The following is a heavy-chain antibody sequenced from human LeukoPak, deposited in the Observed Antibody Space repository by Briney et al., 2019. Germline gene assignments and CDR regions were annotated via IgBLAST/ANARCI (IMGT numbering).Heavy chain of an antibody. V-gene: IGHV3-7*01. Sequence: GGSLRLSCAAPGFTFNRAWMSWVRQTPEKRLEFVANIKEDGSEKYYVDSVKGRFTISRDNTKNSLYLQMDSLRVDDTDIYFCAKDGDWYSWGQGTLVTVSS. CDR2: IKEDGSEK. J-gene: IGHJ5*02. D-gene: IGHD2-21*01. CDR1: GFTFNRAW. CDR3: AKDGDWYS.